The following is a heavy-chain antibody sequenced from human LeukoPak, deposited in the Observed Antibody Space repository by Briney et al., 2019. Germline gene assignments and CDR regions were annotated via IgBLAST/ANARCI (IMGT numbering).Heavy chain of an antibody. J-gene: IGHJ4*02. Sequence: GGSLRLSCAASGFTFSSYSMNWVRHAPGKGLEWGSSISSSSSYIYYAYSVKGRFTISRDNAKSSLYLQMNSLRAEATAVYYCARDLYYYDSSGYKHRVFDYWGQGTLLTVSS. CDR1: GFTFSSYS. D-gene: IGHD3-22*01. CDR2: ISSSSSYI. V-gene: IGHV3-21*01. CDR3: ARDLYYYDSSGYKHRVFDY.